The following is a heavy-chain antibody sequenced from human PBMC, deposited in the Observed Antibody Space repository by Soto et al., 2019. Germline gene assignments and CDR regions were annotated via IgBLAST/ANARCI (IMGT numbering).Heavy chain of an antibody. CDR3: TDSSWTGGGLDF. D-gene: IGHD6-13*01. J-gene: IGHJ4*01. Sequence: ASVKVSCKASGYTFTSWDVYWVRQAAGQGLEWMGYMNPRSGNTGYEQKFQGRVTMTRDTSISTAYMELSSLTSDDTAVYYCTDSSWTGGGLDFWGQGSPVTVSS. V-gene: IGHV1-8*01. CDR1: GYTFTSWD. CDR2: MNPRSGNT.